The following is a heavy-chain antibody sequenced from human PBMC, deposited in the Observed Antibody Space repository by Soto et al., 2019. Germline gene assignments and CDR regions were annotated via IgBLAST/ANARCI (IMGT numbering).Heavy chain of an antibody. CDR2: IYYSGST. J-gene: IGHJ4*02. D-gene: IGHD3-3*01. CDR1: GGSISSSSYY. CDR3: ARHASAPPGNDFWSGYYGGHFDY. V-gene: IGHV4-39*01. Sequence: PSETLSLTCTVSGGSISSSSYYWGWIRQPPGKGLEWIGSIYYSGSTYYNPSLKSRVTISVDTSKNQFSLKLSSVTAADTAVYYCARHASAPPGNDFWSGYYGGHFDYWGQGTLVTVSS.